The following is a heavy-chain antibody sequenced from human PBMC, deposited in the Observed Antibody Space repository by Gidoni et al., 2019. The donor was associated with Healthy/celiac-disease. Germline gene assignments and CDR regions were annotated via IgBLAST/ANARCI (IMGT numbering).Heavy chain of an antibody. Sequence: EVQLLESGGGLVQPGGSLRLSCAASGFTFSSYAMSWVRQAPGKGLEWVSAISGSGGSTYYADSVKGRFTISRDNSKNTLYLQMNSLRAEDTAVYYCAKSPPSESWMQLWELFDYWGQGTLVTVSS. CDR3: AKSPPSESWMQLWELFDY. CDR2: ISGSGGST. CDR1: GFTFSSYA. V-gene: IGHV3-23*01. J-gene: IGHJ4*02. D-gene: IGHD5-18*01.